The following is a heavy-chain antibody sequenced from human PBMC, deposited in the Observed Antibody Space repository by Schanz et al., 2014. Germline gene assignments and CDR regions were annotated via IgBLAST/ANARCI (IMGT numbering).Heavy chain of an antibody. CDR2: IGGSGDST. J-gene: IGHJ4*02. Sequence: VHLVESGGGLVQPGGSLRLSCAASGFTFRVFAMNWVRQAPGKGLEWVSGIGGSGDSTHYADSVKGRFIISRDNSKNTLYLQVNSLRAEDMAVYYCAKHVRSLTGNDYWGQGTLVTVSS. CDR3: AKHVRSLTGNDY. D-gene: IGHD3-9*01. V-gene: IGHV3-23*04. CDR1: GFTFRVFA.